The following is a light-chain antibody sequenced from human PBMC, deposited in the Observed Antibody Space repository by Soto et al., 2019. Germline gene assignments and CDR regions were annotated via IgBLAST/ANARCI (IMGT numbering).Light chain of an antibody. J-gene: IGKJ4*02. Sequence: AAVSVKKGEGATVTCRASQGMGNTLAWYQQKPGQTPRLLIYGASIRATGVPARFSGSGSGTDFTLTISCLQPEDFAGDYCQQSGSPLNTSGEGTMVDI. CDR2: GAS. V-gene: IGKV3-15*01. CDR3: QQSGSPLNT. CDR1: QGMGNT.